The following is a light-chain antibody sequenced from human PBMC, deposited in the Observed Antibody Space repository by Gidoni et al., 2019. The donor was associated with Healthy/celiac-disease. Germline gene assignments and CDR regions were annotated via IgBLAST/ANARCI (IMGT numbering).Light chain of an antibody. J-gene: IGLJ1*01. CDR3: QSYDSSLSGSGV. V-gene: IGLV1-40*01. Sequence: QSVLTQPPSVSGAPGQRVTISCTGSSSNIGAGYDVHWYQQLPGTATTLLIYGNSNRPSGVPDRFSGSKSGTSASLAITGLQAEDEADYYCQSYDSSLSGSGVFGTGTKVTVL. CDR1: SSNIGAGYD. CDR2: GNS.